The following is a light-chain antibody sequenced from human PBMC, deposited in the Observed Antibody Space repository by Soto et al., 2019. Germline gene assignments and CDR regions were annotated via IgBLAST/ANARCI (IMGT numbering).Light chain of an antibody. CDR1: SSDVGAYKY. J-gene: IGLJ2*01. CDR2: EVT. Sequence: QSALTQPASVSGPPGQSITISCTGTSSDVGAYKYVSWYQQHPGKAPKLMIYEVTNRPSGVSNRFSGSKSGNTASLTISGLQAEDEGDYYCSAYTGSGTLVVFGGGTKVTVL. CDR3: SAYTGSGTLVV. V-gene: IGLV2-14*01.